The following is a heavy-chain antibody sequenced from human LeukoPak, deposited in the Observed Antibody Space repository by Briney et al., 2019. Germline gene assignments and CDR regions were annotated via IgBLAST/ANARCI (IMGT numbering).Heavy chain of an antibody. CDR2: ISGSGDRT. CDR3: VKGNWNDD. J-gene: IGHJ5*02. V-gene: IGHV3-23*01. Sequence: GESPRLSCAASGFPFSTYDMTWVRQTPGRGLEWVSGISGSGDRTYYTDSAKGRFTISRDISKNTLYLQMNSLRAEDTAVYYCVKGNWNDDWGQGTLVTVSS. CDR1: GFPFSTYD.